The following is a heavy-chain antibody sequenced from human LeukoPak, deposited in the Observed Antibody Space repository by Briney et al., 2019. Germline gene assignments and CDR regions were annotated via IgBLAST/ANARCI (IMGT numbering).Heavy chain of an antibody. CDR1: GFTFSSYS. CDR3: ARASSKQLAGYLPDGFNI. J-gene: IGHJ3*02. Sequence: GGSLRLSCAASGFTFSSYSMNWVRQAPGKGLEWVSSISSSGTYVYYADSVKGRFTISRDNAKNSLSLQMNSLRADDAAVYYCARASSKQLAGYLPDGFNIWGQGTMVTVSS. CDR2: ISSSGTYV. D-gene: IGHD3-9*01. V-gene: IGHV3-21*01.